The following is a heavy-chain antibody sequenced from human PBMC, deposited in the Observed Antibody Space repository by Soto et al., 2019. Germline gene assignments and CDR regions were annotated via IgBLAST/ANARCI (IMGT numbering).Heavy chain of an antibody. Sequence: GGSLRLSCAASGFTFSSYDMHWVRQATGKGLEWVSAIGTAGDTYYPGSVKGRFTISRENAKNSLYLQMNSLRAGDTAVYYCARDLYSSSSDYYYYGMDVWGQGTTVTVSS. CDR1: GFTFSSYD. CDR3: ARDLYSSSSDYYYYGMDV. CDR2: IGTAGDT. J-gene: IGHJ6*02. V-gene: IGHV3-13*01. D-gene: IGHD6-6*01.